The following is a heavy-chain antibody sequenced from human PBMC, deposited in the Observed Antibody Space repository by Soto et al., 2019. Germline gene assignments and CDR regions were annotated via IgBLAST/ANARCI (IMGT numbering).Heavy chain of an antibody. CDR2: SNPKNGGT. V-gene: IGHV1-2*02. Sequence: RATVNCSGTASGYTFTGYFRYWLRQGPGQGLEWIGWSNPKNGGTKYEQKFQGRITMTSDTSTSTAYMELSGLRSEDTAVYYSARDPGLANWCLSNWFDPWGQGTLVTVSS. D-gene: IGHD7-27*01. CDR3: ARDPGLANWCLSNWFDP. CDR1: GYTFTGYF. J-gene: IGHJ5*02.